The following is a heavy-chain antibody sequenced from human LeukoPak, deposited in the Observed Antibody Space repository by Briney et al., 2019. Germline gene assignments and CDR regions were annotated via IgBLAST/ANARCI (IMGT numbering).Heavy chain of an antibody. CDR1: GFTFDDYA. J-gene: IGHJ4*02. CDR3: ATTRAAQSWSFVFDY. V-gene: IGHV3-9*01. CDR2: ISWNSGSI. Sequence: PGRSLRLSCAASGFTFDDYATHWVRQAPGKGLEWVSGISWNSGSIGYADSVKGRFTISRDNAKNSLYLRMNSLRAEDTALYYCATTRAAQSWSFVFDYWGQGTLVTVSS. D-gene: IGHD3-3*01.